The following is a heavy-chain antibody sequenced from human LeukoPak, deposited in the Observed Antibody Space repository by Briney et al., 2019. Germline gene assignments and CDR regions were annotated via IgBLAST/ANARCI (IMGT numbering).Heavy chain of an antibody. V-gene: IGHV4-4*07. CDR1: GGSISSYY. D-gene: IGHD3-9*01. Sequence: SETLSLTCTVSGGSISSYYWSWIRQPAGKGLEWIGRTYTSGSTNYNPSLKSRVTMSVDTSKNQFSLKLSSVTAADTAVYYCARDGGRYFDWLLSRGGNWFDPWGQGTLVTVSS. CDR2: TYTSGST. CDR3: ARDGGRYFDWLLSRGGNWFDP. J-gene: IGHJ5*02.